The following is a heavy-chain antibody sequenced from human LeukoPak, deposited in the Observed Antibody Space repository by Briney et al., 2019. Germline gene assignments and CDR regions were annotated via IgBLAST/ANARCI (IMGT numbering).Heavy chain of an antibody. J-gene: IGHJ4*02. D-gene: IGHD3-22*01. V-gene: IGHV1-18*01. CDR2: ISAYNGNT. CDR1: GYTFTSYG. CDR3: ARETYYYDSSGYPIDY. Sequence: AGVKVSCKASGYTFTSYGISWVRQAPGQGLEWMGWISAYNGNTNYAQKLQGRVTMTTDTATSTAYMELRSLRSDDTAVYYCARETYYYDSSGYPIDYWGQGTLVTVSS.